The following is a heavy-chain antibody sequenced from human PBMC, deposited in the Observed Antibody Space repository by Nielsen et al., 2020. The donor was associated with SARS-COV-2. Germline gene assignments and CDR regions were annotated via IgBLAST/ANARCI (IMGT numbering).Heavy chain of an antibody. D-gene: IGHD6-13*01. J-gene: IGHJ6*02. CDR2: IKAKPDGETT. CDR1: GFTFNNYW. CDR3: STGGVAAVGTYYYYYGMDV. Sequence: GESLKISCAASGFTFNNYWMNWVRQTPGKGLEWVGRIKAKPDGETTVYAAPVQGRFTISRDDSEMTLYLQMDSLEIEDTGVYYCSTGGVAAVGTYYYYYGMDVWGQGTTVAVSS. V-gene: IGHV3-15*01.